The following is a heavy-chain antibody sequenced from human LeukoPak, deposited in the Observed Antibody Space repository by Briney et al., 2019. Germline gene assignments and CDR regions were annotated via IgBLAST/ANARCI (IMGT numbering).Heavy chain of an antibody. J-gene: IGHJ4*02. Sequence: GGSLRLSCAASGFTFDDYAMHWVRQAPGKGLEWVSTISGSGDRTYYADSVKGRLTISRDNSKNTLFLHMNSLRAEDTAVYSCAKGYYGSGSYGWFDYWGQGTLVTVSP. D-gene: IGHD3-10*01. CDR3: AKGYYGSGSYGWFDY. CDR1: GFTFDDYA. CDR2: ISGSGDRT. V-gene: IGHV3-23*01.